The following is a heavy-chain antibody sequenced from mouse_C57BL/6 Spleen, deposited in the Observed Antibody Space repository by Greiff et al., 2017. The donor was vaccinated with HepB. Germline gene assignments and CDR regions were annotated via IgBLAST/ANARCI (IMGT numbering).Heavy chain of an antibody. CDR2: INPSNGGT. D-gene: IGHD1-1*01. Sequence: VQLQQPGTELVKPGASVKLSCKASGYTFTSYWMHWVKQRPGQGLEWIGNINPSNGGTNYNEKFKSKATLTVDKSSSTAYMQLSSLTSEDSAVYDGARKGYGSSYGFAYWGQGTLVTVSA. CDR1: GYTFTSYW. CDR3: ARKGYGSSYGFAY. V-gene: IGHV1-53*01. J-gene: IGHJ3*01.